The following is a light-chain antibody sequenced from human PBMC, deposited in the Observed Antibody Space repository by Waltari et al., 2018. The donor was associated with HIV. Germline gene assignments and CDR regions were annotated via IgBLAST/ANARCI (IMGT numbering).Light chain of an antibody. V-gene: IGLV1-44*01. Sequence: QSVLTQPPSASRPPGQRVPISCSGTSSNIGSNTVNWYQQLPGTAPKLLICSNKRPPSGVPDRFSDSKSGTSAALAISGLQSEDEADYYSAAWDDSLNGWVFGGGTKLTVL. CDR1: SSNIGSNT. CDR3: AAWDDSLNGWV. J-gene: IGLJ3*02. CDR2: SNK.